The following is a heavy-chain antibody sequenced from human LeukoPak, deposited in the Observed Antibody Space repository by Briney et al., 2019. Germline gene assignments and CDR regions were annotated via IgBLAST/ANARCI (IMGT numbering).Heavy chain of an antibody. J-gene: IGHJ4*02. V-gene: IGHV3-11*01. CDR1: GFTFSDFY. CDR2: ISSDSETI. D-gene: IGHD6-13*01. CDR3: ARMRSSSYLKY. Sequence: GGSLRLSCAASGFTFSDFYMSWIRQAPGKGLEWVSYISSDSETIHYADSVQGRFTVSRDNANSTLFLQMNNLRPGDTAMYYCARMRSSSYLKYWGRGTLVNVSS.